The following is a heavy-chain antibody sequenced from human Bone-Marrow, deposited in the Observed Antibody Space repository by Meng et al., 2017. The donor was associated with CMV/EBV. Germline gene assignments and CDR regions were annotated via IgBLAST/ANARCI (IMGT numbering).Heavy chain of an antibody. D-gene: IGHD2-2*01. J-gene: IGHJ3*02. Sequence: ASVKVSCKASGYTFTSYDINWVRQATGQGLEWMGWMNPNSGNTGYAQKFQGRVTITADKSTSTAYMELSSLRSEDTAVYYCARVSVGVPAAQEAFDIWGQGTMVTVSS. V-gene: IGHV1-8*01. CDR2: MNPNSGNT. CDR1: GYTFTSYD. CDR3: ARVSVGVPAAQEAFDI.